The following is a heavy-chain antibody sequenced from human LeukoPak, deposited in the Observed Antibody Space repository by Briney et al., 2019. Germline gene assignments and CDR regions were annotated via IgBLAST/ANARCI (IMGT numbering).Heavy chain of an antibody. V-gene: IGHV4-61*02. J-gene: IGHJ5*02. CDR2: IYTSGST. CDR1: GGSISSGSYY. CDR3: ARVWRYCSSTSCYDWFDP. D-gene: IGHD2-2*01. Sequence: PSETLSLTCTVSGGSISSGSYYWRWIRQPAGKGLEWIGRIYTSGSTNYNPSLKSRVTISVDTSKNQFSLKLSSVTAADTAVYYCARVWRYCSSTSCYDWFDPWGQGTLVTVSS.